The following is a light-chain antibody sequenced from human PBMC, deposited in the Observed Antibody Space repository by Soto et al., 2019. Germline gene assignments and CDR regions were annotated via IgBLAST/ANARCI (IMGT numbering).Light chain of an antibody. V-gene: IGLV1-40*01. J-gene: IGLJ1*01. CDR1: SSNFGAGYE. CDR3: QSFDSSLRVYV. Sequence: QSVLTQPASLSGSPGQSITISCTGTSSNFGAGYEVHWYKQVPGAAPTLVIFNNLNRPSGVPERFSGSKSGTSASLVISGLQAEDEADYYCQSFDSSLRVYVFGSGTKVTVL. CDR2: NNL.